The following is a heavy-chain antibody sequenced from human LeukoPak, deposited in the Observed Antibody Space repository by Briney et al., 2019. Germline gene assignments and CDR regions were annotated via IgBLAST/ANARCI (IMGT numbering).Heavy chain of an antibody. Sequence: SETLSLTCAVYGGSFSGYYWSWIRQPPGKGLEWIGETNHSGSTNYNPSLKSRVTISVDTSKNQFSLKLSSVTAADTAVYYCARGTEFWGGGPYYDFWSDWGQGTLVTVSS. CDR2: TNHSGST. CDR1: GGSFSGYY. V-gene: IGHV4-34*01. J-gene: IGHJ4*02. D-gene: IGHD3-3*01. CDR3: ARGTEFWGGGPYYDFWSD.